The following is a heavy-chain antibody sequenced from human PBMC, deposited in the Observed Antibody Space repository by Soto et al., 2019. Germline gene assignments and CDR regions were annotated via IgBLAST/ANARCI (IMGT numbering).Heavy chain of an antibody. D-gene: IGHD6-13*01. CDR3: ARGWSIAAANWFDP. J-gene: IGHJ5*02. CDR2: IYYSGST. Sequence: SETLSLTCTVSGGSISSYYWSWIRQPPGKGLEWIGYIYYSGSTNYNPSLKSRVTISVDTSKNQFSLKLSSVTAADTAVYYCARGWSIAAANWFDPWGQGTLVTVSS. CDR1: GGSISSYY. V-gene: IGHV4-59*01.